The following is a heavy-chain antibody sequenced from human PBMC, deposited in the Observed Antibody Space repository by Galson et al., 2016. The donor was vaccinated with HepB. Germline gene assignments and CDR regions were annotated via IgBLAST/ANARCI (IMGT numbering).Heavy chain of an antibody. Sequence: SETLSLTCTVSGDSITSATWWSWVRQPPGKGLEWIGEISLAGDTNYAPSLTSRVSVSVDQSNNQFSLRLSSVTAADTAIYYCARHMAVPNTRGFDLWGQGTFVTVSS. D-gene: IGHD6-19*01. J-gene: IGHJ3*01. CDR2: ISLAGDT. CDR1: GDSITSATW. CDR3: ARHMAVPNTRGFDL. V-gene: IGHV4-4*02.